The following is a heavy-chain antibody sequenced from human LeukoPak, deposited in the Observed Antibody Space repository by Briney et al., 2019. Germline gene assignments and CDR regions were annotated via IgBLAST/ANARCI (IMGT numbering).Heavy chain of an antibody. D-gene: IGHD5-18*01. Sequence: ASVKVSCKASGGTFSSYAISWVRQAPGQGLEWMGWINPNSGGTNYAQKFQGRVTMTRDTSISTAYMELSRLRSDDTAVYYCARVSTGYSVSFDYWGQGTLVTVSS. J-gene: IGHJ4*02. CDR2: INPNSGGT. V-gene: IGHV1-2*02. CDR1: GGTFSSYA. CDR3: ARVSTGYSVSFDY.